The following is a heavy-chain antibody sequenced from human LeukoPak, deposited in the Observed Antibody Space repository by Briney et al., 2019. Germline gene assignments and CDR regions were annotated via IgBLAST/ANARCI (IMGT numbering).Heavy chain of an antibody. CDR1: GYTFTSYA. J-gene: IGHJ4*02. D-gene: IGHD3-22*01. CDR3: ARMRSYYDSSGYSSDFDY. CDR2: INPSGGST. V-gene: IGHV1-46*01. Sequence: ASVKVSCKASGYTFTSYAMNWVRQAPGQGLEWMGIINPSGGSTSYAQKFQGRVTMTRDTSTSTVYKELSSLRSEDTAVYYCARMRSYYDSSGYSSDFDYWGQGTLVTVSS.